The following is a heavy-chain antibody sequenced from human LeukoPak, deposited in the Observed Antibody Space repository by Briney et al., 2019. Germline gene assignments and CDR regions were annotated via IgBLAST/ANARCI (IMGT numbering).Heavy chain of an antibody. J-gene: IGHJ6*03. CDR1: GYSISSGYY. CDR2: IYHSGST. CDR3: ARARGFWSGYMDV. Sequence: SETLSLTCTVSGYSISSGYYWGWIRQPPGKGLEWIGSIYHSGSTYYNPSLKSRVTISVDTSKNQFSLKLSSVAAADTAVYYCARARGFWSGYMDVWGKGTTVTVSS. D-gene: IGHD3-3*01. V-gene: IGHV4-38-2*02.